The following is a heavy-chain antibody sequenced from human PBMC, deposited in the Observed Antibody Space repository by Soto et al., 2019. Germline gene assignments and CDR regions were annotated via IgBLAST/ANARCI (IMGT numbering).Heavy chain of an antibody. Sequence: QVQLQESGPGLVKASETLSLTCTVSSDSISSYYWSWIRQPAGKGLEWIGRIHTSGSTLYNPSLKSRVTMSVGTSKIHFSLNLRSVPAADTAVYCCAGGAAADYFDYWGQGSLVTVSS. CDR3: AGGAAADYFDY. J-gene: IGHJ4*02. CDR2: IHTSGST. CDR1: SDSISSYY. V-gene: IGHV4-4*07. D-gene: IGHD6-13*01.